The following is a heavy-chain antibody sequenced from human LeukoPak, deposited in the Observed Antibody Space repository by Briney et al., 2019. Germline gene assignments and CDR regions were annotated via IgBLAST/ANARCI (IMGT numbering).Heavy chain of an antibody. Sequence: GGSLRLSCAASGFTFSSYSMNWVRQAPGKGLEWVSVIYSGGSTYYADSVKGRFTISRDNSKNTLYLQMNSLRAEDTAVYYCAGGWNDGSYYFDYWGQGTLVTVSS. CDR2: IYSGGST. D-gene: IGHD3-10*01. CDR1: GFTFSSYS. CDR3: AGGWNDGSYYFDY. J-gene: IGHJ4*02. V-gene: IGHV3-53*01.